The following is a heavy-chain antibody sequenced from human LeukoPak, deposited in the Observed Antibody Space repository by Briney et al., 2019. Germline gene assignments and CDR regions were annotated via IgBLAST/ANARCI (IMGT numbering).Heavy chain of an antibody. D-gene: IGHD3-16*01. J-gene: IGHJ6*02. CDR2: ISAYNGNT. Sequence: ASVKVSCKASGYTFTSYGISWVRQAPGQGLEWMGWISAYNGNTNYAQKLQGGVTMTTDTSTSTAYMELRSLRSDDTAVYYCAREGYDYVWQSTQQDGMDVWGQGTTVTVSS. CDR3: AREGYDYVWQSTQQDGMDV. CDR1: GYTFTSYG. V-gene: IGHV1-18*01.